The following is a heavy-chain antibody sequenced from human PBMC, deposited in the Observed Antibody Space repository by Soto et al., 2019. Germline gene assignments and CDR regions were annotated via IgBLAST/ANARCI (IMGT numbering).Heavy chain of an antibody. CDR1: GFTFSSYW. CDR3: ARDPGYSSSWYLDY. D-gene: IGHD6-13*01. J-gene: IGHJ4*02. V-gene: IGHV3-7*01. Sequence: GGSLRLSCASSGFTFSSYWMIWVRQAPGKGLEWVANIKQDGSEKYYVDSVKGRFTISRDNAKNSLYLQMNSLRAEDTAVYYCARDPGYSSSWYLDYWGQGTLVTVSS. CDR2: IKQDGSEK.